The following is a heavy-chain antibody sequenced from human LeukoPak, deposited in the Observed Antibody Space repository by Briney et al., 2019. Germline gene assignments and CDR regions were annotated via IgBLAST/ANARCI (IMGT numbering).Heavy chain of an antibody. CDR2: IPSDGSKK. CDR1: GFTFSSYA. J-gene: IGHJ4*02. V-gene: IGHV3-30-3*01. D-gene: IGHD2-15*01. CDR3: ARDGASRGAPDDY. Sequence: PGGSLRLSCAASGFTFSSYALHWVRQAPGKGLDWVAVIPSDGSKKYYADSVQGRFIISRDNSKNTMYLQMNSLRVEDTAVYYCARDGASRGAPDDYWGQGTLVTVSS.